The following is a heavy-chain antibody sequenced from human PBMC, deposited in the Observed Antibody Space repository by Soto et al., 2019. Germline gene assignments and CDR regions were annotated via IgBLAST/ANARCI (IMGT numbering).Heavy chain of an antibody. J-gene: IGHJ4*02. CDR2: IRAKAYGGAT. Sequence: GGSLRLSCTTSGFTFGDYAMGWFRQAPGKGLEWVSFIRAKAYGGATAYAASVRGRFTISRDDSRNIAYLQMDSLITEDTGVYYCAKDLISRVAAFDSWGQGTPVTVSS. D-gene: IGHD6-19*01. CDR3: AKDLISRVAAFDS. CDR1: GFTFGDYA. V-gene: IGHV3-49*03.